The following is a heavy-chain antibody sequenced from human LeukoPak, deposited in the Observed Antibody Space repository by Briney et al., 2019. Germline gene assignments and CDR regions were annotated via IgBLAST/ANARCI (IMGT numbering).Heavy chain of an antibody. J-gene: IGHJ3*02. CDR2: IYHSGST. Sequence: SETLSLTCAVSGGSISSGGYSWSWVRQPPGTGLEWVGYIYHSGSTYYNPSLKSRVTISVDRSKNQFSLKLSSVTAADTAVYYCARGYDSSGYYRSAFDIWGQGTMVTVSS. CDR1: GGSISSGGYS. CDR3: ARGYDSSGYYRSAFDI. D-gene: IGHD3-22*01. V-gene: IGHV4-30-2*01.